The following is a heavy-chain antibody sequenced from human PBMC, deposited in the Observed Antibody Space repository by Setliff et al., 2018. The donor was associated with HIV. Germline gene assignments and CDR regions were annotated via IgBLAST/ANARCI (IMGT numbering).Heavy chain of an antibody. D-gene: IGHD3-22*01. CDR3: ARRHFYDSSGQVWAFDI. CDR1: GGTFSTSA. CDR2: IIPFFGSA. J-gene: IGHJ3*02. Sequence: ASVKVSCKASGGTFSTSAISWMRQAPGQGLEWMGGIIPFFGSANYAQKFQGRLTITAEASSSTAYMDLSSLTSEDTAVYYWARRHFYDSSGQVWAFDIWGQGTMVTVSS. V-gene: IGHV1-69*13.